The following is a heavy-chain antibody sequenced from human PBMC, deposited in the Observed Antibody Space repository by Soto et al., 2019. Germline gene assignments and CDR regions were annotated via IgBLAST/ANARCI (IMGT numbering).Heavy chain of an antibody. J-gene: IGHJ4*02. CDR1: GGSISRGGYY. D-gene: IGHD1-26*01. CDR3: AREGGKATVFDY. Sequence: QVQLQESGPGLVKPSQTLSLTCTVSGGSISRGGYYWSWIRQHPGKGLEWIGYIYYSGSTYYNPSLKSRVTISVDTSKNQFSLKLSSVTAADTAVYYCAREGGKATVFDYWGQGTLVTVSS. CDR2: IYYSGST. V-gene: IGHV4-31*03.